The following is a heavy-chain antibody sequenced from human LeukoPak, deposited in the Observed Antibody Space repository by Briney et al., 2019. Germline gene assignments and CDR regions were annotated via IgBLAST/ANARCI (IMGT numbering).Heavy chain of an antibody. V-gene: IGHV3-15*01. D-gene: IGHD5-24*01. Sequence: IPGGSLRLSCAASGFTFSNAWMSWVRQAPGKGLEGVGRIKSKTDGGTTDYAAPVKGRFTISRDDSKNTLYLQMNSLKTEDTAVYYCTTVERWLLRSSPYWGQGTLVTVSS. CDR1: GFTFSNAW. CDR3: TTVERWLLRSSPY. J-gene: IGHJ4*02. CDR2: IKSKTDGGTT.